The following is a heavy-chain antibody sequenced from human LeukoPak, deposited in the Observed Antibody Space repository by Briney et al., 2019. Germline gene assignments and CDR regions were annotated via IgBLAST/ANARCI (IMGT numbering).Heavy chain of an antibody. CDR1: GGSISSYY. CDR2: IYTSGST. CDR3: ARDGYCSSTSCLDAFDI. D-gene: IGHD2-2*03. Sequence: PSETLSLTCTVSGGSISSYYWSWIRQPAGKGLEWIGRIYTSGSTNYNPPLKSRVTMSVDTSKNQFSLKLSSVTAADTAVYYCARDGYCSSTSCLDAFDIWGQGTMVTVSS. J-gene: IGHJ3*02. V-gene: IGHV4-4*07.